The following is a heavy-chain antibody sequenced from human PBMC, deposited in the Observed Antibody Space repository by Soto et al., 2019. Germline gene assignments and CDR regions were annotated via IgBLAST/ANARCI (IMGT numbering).Heavy chain of an antibody. D-gene: IGHD2-15*01. V-gene: IGHV4-31*03. CDR2: RYYSEST. CDR3: ARTKCSGGSCYSWSLDY. CDR1: GGSITTGGYY. J-gene: IGHJ4*02. Sequence: SETPFLTCTVSGGSITTGGYYWSWIRQLPGKGLEWIGHRYYSESTYYNPSLKSRVSISLDTSKNQFSLKLSFVTAADSAMYYCARTKCSGGSCYSWSLDYWGQGTPVTV.